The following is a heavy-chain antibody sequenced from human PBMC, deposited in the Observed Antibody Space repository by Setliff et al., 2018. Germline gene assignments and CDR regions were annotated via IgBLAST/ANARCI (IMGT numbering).Heavy chain of an antibody. Sequence: PSETLSLTCTVSGDSISNYYWNWIRQPAGKGLEWIGRIYVTESTKYNPSLQSRVSISVDTSKNQLSLKLDSLTAADTAVYFCARLPRTVTHFDYWGQGALVTVSS. CDR1: GDSISNYY. V-gene: IGHV4-4*07. J-gene: IGHJ4*02. D-gene: IGHD4-17*01. CDR3: ARLPRTVTHFDY. CDR2: IYVTEST.